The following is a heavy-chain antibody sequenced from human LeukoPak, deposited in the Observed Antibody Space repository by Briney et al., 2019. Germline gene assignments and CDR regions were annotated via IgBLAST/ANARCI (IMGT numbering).Heavy chain of an antibody. Sequence: TLRLSCAASGFTFSSYGMHWVRQAPGKGLEWVAVIWYDGSTKYYADSVKRRFTISRDNSNNILHMQMNIPGADDTVEYSSAKGGYYMDVWGEGTAVTVSS. J-gene: IGHJ6*03. CDR1: GFTFSSYG. CDR2: IWYDGSTK. CDR3: AKGGYYMDV. V-gene: IGHV3-33*06.